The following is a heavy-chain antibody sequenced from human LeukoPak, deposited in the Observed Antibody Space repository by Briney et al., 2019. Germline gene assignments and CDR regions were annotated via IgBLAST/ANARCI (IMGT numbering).Heavy chain of an antibody. V-gene: IGHV5-51*01. J-gene: IGHJ4*02. D-gene: IGHD3-9*01. CDR2: ILPANSDT. Sequence: KPGGSLRLSCKGSGYSFSNYWIGWVRQMPGKGLEWVGIILPANSDTRYSPSFQGQVTMSADRSISTAYLQWSSLKAADTAMYYCARQYYDILTDPNYFDSWGQGTLVTVSS. CDR3: ARQYYDILTDPNYFDS. CDR1: GYSFSNYW.